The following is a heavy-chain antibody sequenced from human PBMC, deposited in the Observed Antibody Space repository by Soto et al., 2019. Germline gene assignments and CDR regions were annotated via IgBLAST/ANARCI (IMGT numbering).Heavy chain of an antibody. V-gene: IGHV1-18*01. J-gene: IGHJ4*02. Sequence: ASVKVCCKASGYAFTTYAISWLRQAPGQGLEWMGWLRTYDGHTDYAQNLQGRISMATDTSTNTAYMELRSLRSDDTAVYYCARDRLHTRSSITFDYWGQGALVPVSS. CDR1: GYAFTTYA. D-gene: IGHD6-6*01. CDR3: ARDRLHTRSSITFDY. CDR2: LRTYDGHT.